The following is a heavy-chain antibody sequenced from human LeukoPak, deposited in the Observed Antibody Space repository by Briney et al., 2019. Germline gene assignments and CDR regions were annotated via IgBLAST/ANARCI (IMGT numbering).Heavy chain of an antibody. V-gene: IGHV4-59*08. CDR1: GGSINSYY. J-gene: IGHJ4*02. Sequence: PSETLSLTCTVSGGSINSYYWSWIRQPPGKGLEWIGYIYYSGSTNYNPSLKSRVTISVDTSKNQFSLKLSSVTAADTAVYYCARSENVLRYFDPKFDYWGQGTLVTVSS. CDR2: IYYSGST. CDR3: ARSENVLRYFDPKFDY. D-gene: IGHD3-9*01.